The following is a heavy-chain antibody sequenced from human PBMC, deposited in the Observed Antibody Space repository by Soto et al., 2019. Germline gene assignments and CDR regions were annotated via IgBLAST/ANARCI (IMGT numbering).Heavy chain of an antibody. J-gene: IGHJ5*02. CDR1: GYTFSSYA. CDR2: ISGSGGSA. V-gene: IGHV3-23*01. Sequence: EVQLLESGGGLVQPGGSLRLSCAASGYTFSSYAMSWVRQAPGKGLEWVSAISGSGGSAYYADSVKGRFTISRDNSKNTLYLQMNSLRAEDTAVYYCAKDSLGAVIIPHNWFDPWGQGTLVTVSS. CDR3: AKDSLGAVIIPHNWFDP. D-gene: IGHD3-3*01.